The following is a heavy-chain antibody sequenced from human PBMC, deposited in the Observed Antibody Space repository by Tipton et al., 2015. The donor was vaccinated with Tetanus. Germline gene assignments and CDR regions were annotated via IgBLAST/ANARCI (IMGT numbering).Heavy chain of an antibody. CDR1: GFTFSNYA. CDR3: AKFLVVITQGYYHTMDV. CDR2: ISVRGSHT. Sequence: GSLRLSCAASGFTFSNYAMAWVRQAPGKGLEWVSGISVRGSHTYYADPVKGRFSISRDNSKNTLILQMNSLRAEDTAVYFCAKFLVVITQGYYHTMDVWGQGTTVTVSS. V-gene: IGHV3-23*01. J-gene: IGHJ6*02. D-gene: IGHD3-9*01.